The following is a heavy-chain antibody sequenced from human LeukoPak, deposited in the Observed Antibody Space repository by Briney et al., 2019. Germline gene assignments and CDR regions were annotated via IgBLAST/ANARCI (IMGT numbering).Heavy chain of an antibody. CDR1: GFTFNMYP. CDR2: IRTKPYGGTT. Sequence: PGGSLRLSCAASGFTFNMYPLSWVRQAPGKGLEWVGFIRTKPYGGTTEYAASVRGRFTISRDDSKGIAYLQMNSLKTDDTAVYYCTRDKGTNYYDSSGYSDYWGQGTLVTVSS. J-gene: IGHJ4*02. V-gene: IGHV3-49*04. CDR3: TRDKGTNYYDSSGYSDY. D-gene: IGHD3-22*01.